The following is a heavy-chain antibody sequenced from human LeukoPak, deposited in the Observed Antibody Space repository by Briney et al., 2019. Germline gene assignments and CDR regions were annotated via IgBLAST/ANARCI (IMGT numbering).Heavy chain of an antibody. CDR2: TSAYNGNT. Sequence: ASVTVSCKASGYTFTSYGISWVREAHGQGLEWMGGTSAYNGNTNYAQKLQGRGTMTTDTSTSTTYMELRSLRSDDTAVYYCARALRLGYCSSTSCYASLYWGQGTLVTVSS. CDR3: ARALRLGYCSSTSCYASLY. V-gene: IGHV1-18*01. J-gene: IGHJ4*02. D-gene: IGHD2-2*01. CDR1: GYTFTSYG.